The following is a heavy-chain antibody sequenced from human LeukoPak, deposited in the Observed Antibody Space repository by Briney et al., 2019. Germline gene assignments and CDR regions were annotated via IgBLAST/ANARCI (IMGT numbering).Heavy chain of an antibody. V-gene: IGHV3-11*01. CDR2: LSNSGSDI. D-gene: IGHD7-27*01. Sequence: KPGGSLRLSCVVSGFSFSDHYTTWIRQAPGKGLEYISYLSNSGSDIFHADSVKGRFSIPRDNAKNSVYLQMNSLRVEDTAVYYCARGHWGLDYWGQGTLVTVSS. CDR3: ARGHWGLDY. J-gene: IGHJ4*02. CDR1: GFSFSDHY.